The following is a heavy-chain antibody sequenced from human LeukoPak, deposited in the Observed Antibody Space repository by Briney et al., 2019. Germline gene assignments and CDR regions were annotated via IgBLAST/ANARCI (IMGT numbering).Heavy chain of an antibody. V-gene: IGHV4-4*02. Sequence: PSETLSLTCAVSGGSISSSNWWSWVRQPPGKGLEWIGEIYHSGSTNYNPSLKSRVTISVDKSKNQFSLKLSSVTAADTAVYYCARSYIVVVPAAPRHCYGMDVWGKGTTVTVSS. CDR1: GGSISSSNW. CDR3: ARSYIVVVPAAPRHCYGMDV. CDR2: IYHSGST. J-gene: IGHJ6*04. D-gene: IGHD2-2*01.